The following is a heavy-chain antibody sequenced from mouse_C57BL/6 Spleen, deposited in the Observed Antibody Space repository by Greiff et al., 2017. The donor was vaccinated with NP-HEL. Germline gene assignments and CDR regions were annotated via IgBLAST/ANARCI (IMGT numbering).Heavy chain of an antibody. V-gene: IGHV1-76*01. CDR2: IYPGSGNT. D-gene: IGHD1-1*01. CDR1: GYTFTDYY. Sequence: QVHVKQSGAELVRPGASVKLSCKASGYTFTDYYINWVKQRPGQGLEWIARIYPGSGNTYYNEKFKGKATLTAEKSSSTAYMQLSSLTSEDSAVYFCAGTVVAYYFDYWGQGTTLTVSS. J-gene: IGHJ2*01. CDR3: AGTVVAYYFDY.